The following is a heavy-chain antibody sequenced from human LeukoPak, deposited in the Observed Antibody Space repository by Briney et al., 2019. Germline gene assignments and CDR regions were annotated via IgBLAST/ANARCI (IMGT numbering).Heavy chain of an antibody. Sequence: SQTLSLTCTVSGDSISSGDYYWSWIRQPAGKGLEWIGRISSSGSTNYNPSLKSRVTISVDTSKNQFSLKLSSVTAADTAVYYCARGDLTVTTFYYYYYMDVWGKGTTVTVSS. CDR1: GDSISSGDYY. J-gene: IGHJ6*03. D-gene: IGHD4-17*01. V-gene: IGHV4-61*02. CDR3: ARGDLTVTTFYYYYYMDV. CDR2: ISSSGST.